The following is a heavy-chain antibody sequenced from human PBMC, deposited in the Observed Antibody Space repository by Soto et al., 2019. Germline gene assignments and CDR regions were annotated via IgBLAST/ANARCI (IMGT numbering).Heavy chain of an antibody. D-gene: IGHD6-6*01. Sequence: SETLSLTCAVYGGSFSGYYWSWIRQPPGKGLEWIGEINHSGSTNYNPSLKSRVTISVDTSKNQFSLKLSSVTAADTAVYYCALQDSSSSEQVDYWGQGTLVTVSS. V-gene: IGHV4-34*01. CDR2: INHSGST. CDR1: GGSFSGYY. CDR3: ALQDSSSSEQVDY. J-gene: IGHJ4*02.